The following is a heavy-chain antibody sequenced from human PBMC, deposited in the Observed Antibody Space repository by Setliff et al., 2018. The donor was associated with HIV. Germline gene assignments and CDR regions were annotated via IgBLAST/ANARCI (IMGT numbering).Heavy chain of an antibody. CDR3: ARANFWSGYYGY. Sequence: KASETLSLTCTVSGGSISSSNYYWGWIRQPPGKGLEWIGSIYYSGSTYYNPSLKSRVTISVDTSKNQFSLKLSSVTAADTAVYFCARANFWSGYYGYWGQGTLVTVSS. V-gene: IGHV4-39*07. CDR2: IYYSGST. CDR1: GGSISSSNYY. D-gene: IGHD3-3*01. J-gene: IGHJ4*02.